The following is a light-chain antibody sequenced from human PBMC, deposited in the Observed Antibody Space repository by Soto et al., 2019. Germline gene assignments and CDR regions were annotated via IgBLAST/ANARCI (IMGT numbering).Light chain of an antibody. CDR1: QSVSTN. CDR2: SAS. J-gene: IGKJ4*01. V-gene: IGKV3-15*01. CDR3: QQFNNWPPLT. Sequence: EVVMTQSPATLSVSPGERATLSCRASQSVSTNLAWYQQKPGQAPRLLIYSASTRATGIPARFSGSRSGTEFTLTISSLQSEDFGVYYCQQFNNWPPLTFGGGTKLEIK.